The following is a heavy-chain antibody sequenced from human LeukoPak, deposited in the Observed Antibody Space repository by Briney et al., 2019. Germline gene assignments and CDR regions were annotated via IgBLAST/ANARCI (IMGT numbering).Heavy chain of an antibody. CDR2: ISYDGSNK. V-gene: IGHV3-30*18. CDR3: AKDLLRLWYSSSWKPAFDY. CDR1: GFTFSSYG. J-gene: IGHJ4*02. D-gene: IGHD6-13*01. Sequence: PGRSLRLSCAASGFTFSSYGMHWVHQAPGKGLEWVAVISYDGSNKYYADSVKGRFTISRDNSKNTLYLQMNSLRAEDTAVYYCAKDLLRLWYSSSWKPAFDYWGQGTLVTVSS.